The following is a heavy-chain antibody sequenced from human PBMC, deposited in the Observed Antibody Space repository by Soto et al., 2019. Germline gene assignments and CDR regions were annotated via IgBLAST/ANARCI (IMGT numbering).Heavy chain of an antibody. V-gene: IGHV4-59*01. CDR3: ARGGGYHDY. D-gene: IGHD1-26*01. CDR2: INYSGST. CDR1: GASIITYY. Sequence: SETLSLTCTVSGASIITYYCNFIRQPPLKGLEWIVYINYSGSTNYNPSLKSRVTISVDTSKNQFSLKLTSVTAADTALYYCARGGGYHDYWGQGTVVTVSS. J-gene: IGHJ4*02.